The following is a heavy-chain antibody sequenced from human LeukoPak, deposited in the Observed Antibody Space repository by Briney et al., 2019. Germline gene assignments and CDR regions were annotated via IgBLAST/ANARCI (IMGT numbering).Heavy chain of an antibody. V-gene: IGHV1-18*01. CDR3: ARDWKGSSWLRRAPIDY. CDR1: GYTFTSYG. D-gene: IGHD6-13*01. J-gene: IGHJ4*02. CDR2: ISAYNGNT. Sequence: GASVKVSCKASGYTFTSYGISWVRQAPGQGLEWMGWISAYNGNTNYAQKLQGRATMTTDTSTSTAYMELRSLRSDDTAVYYCARDWKGSSWLRRAPIDYWGQGTLVTVSS.